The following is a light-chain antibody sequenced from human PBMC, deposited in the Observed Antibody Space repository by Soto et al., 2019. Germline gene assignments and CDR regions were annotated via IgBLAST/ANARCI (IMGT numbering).Light chain of an antibody. J-gene: IGKJ2*01. Sequence: DIQMTQSPSSLSASVGDRVTITCRASQAVSAYLLWYQQRQGRAPRLLVYAAFNLLSGVPSRFSGSGSGTNFTLTISSLQPEDFATYYCQQSYSTPHTFDQGTKQETK. CDR1: QAVSAY. CDR3: QQSYSTPHT. V-gene: IGKV1-39*01. CDR2: AAF.